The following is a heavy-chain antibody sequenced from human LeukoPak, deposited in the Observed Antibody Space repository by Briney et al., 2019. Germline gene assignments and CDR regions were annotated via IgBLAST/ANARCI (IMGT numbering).Heavy chain of an antibody. CDR2: ITSSPSTT. D-gene: IGHD3-22*01. CDR1: GFTFSTYS. CDR3: ASHARRWGITMIVGGAFDI. J-gene: IGHJ3*02. V-gene: IGHV3-48*02. Sequence: GGSLRLSCAASGFTFSTYSMNWVRQAPGKGLEWVSYITSSPSTTYYADSVKGRFTISRDNAKNSLYLQMNSLRDEDTAVYYCASHARRWGITMIVGGAFDIWGQGTMVTVSS.